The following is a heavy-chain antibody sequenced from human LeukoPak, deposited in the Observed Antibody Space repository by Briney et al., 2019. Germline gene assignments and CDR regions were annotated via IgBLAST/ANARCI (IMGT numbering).Heavy chain of an antibody. J-gene: IGHJ4*02. CDR2: FSGTGEIS. D-gene: IGHD3-3*01. Sequence: GGSLRLSCAASGFTFSSYSMSWVRQAPGKGLEWVSTFSGTGEISYYADSVKGRFTISRDNSKNTLYLQMNSLRAEDTAVYYCAKAFFLEWLVIDNWGQGTLVTVSS. V-gene: IGHV3-23*01. CDR1: GFTFSSYS. CDR3: AKAFFLEWLVIDN.